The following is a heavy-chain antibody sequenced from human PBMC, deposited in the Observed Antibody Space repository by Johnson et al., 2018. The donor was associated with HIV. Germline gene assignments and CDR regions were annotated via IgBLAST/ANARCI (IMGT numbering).Heavy chain of an antibody. CDR3: ARYFLRGIVGATGAFDI. V-gene: IGHV3-66*02. J-gene: IGHJ3*02. D-gene: IGHD1-26*01. CDR1: GFTVSSNY. Sequence: MLLVESGGGLVQPGGSLRLSCAASGFTVSSNYMSWVRQAPGKGLEWVSVIYSGGSTYYADSVKGRFTISRDNSKNTLYLQMNSLRAEDTAVYYCARYFLRGIVGATGAFDIWGQGTMVTVSS. CDR2: IYSGGST.